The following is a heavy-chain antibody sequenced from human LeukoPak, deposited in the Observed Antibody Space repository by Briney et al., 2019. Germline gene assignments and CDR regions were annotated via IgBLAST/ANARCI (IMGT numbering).Heavy chain of an antibody. CDR3: ARDTSGWYSKYYYYMDV. CDR2: IYYSGST. CDR1: GGSISSYY. J-gene: IGHJ6*03. V-gene: IGHV4-59*01. D-gene: IGHD6-19*01. Sequence: SETLSPTCTVSGGSISSYYWSWIRQPPGKGLEWIGYIYYSGSTNYNPSLKSRVTISVDTSKNQFSLKLSSVTAADTAVYYCARDTSGWYSKYYYYMDVWGKGTTVTVSS.